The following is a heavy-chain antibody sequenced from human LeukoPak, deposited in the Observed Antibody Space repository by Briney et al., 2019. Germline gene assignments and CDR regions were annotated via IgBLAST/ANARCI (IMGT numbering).Heavy chain of an antibody. J-gene: IGHJ3*02. CDR2: ISWNSASI. V-gene: IGHV3-9*01. Sequence: GGSLRLSCAASGFIFDDYAMHWVRQAPGKGLEWVSGISWNSASIGYADSVKGRFTISGDNAKNSLYLQMNSLRAEDTAVYYCAREGDIVVVPDAFDIWGQGTMVTVSS. CDR1: GFIFDDYA. D-gene: IGHD2-2*01. CDR3: AREGDIVVVPDAFDI.